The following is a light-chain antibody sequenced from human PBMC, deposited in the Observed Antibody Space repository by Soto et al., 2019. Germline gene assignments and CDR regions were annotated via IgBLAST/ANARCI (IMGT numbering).Light chain of an antibody. J-gene: IGLJ1*01. CDR1: SSDVGAYNY. V-gene: IGLV2-14*03. CDR3: SSYTTSFTQV. Sequence: QSALTQPASVSGSPGQSITISCTGTSSDVGAYNYVSWYQHHPGKAPKLMIYDVSNRPSGISNRFSGSKSGNTASLTISGLQAEDEADYYCSSYTTSFTQVFGTGTKVTVL. CDR2: DVS.